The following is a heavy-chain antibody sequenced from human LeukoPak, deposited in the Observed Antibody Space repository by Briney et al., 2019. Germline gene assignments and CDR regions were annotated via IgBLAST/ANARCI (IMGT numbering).Heavy chain of an antibody. D-gene: IGHD5-24*01. CDR3: ARDRQDPGEMSN. CDR2: ISSSSSTI. CDR1: GFTFSSYS. V-gene: IGHV3-48*01. J-gene: IGHJ4*02. Sequence: GGSLRLSCAASGFTFSSYSMNWVRQAPGKGLQWVSYISSSSSTIYYADSVKGRFTISRDNAKNSLYLQMNSLRAEDTAVYYCARDRQDPGEMSNWGQGTLVTVSS.